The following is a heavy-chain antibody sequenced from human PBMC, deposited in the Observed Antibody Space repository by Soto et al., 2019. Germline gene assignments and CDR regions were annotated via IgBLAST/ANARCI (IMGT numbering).Heavy chain of an antibody. V-gene: IGHV4-34*01. CDR1: GGSFSCYY. J-gene: IGHJ5*02. CDR2: INHSGST. D-gene: IGHD6-19*01. CDR3: AREAIAVAGTRRVWFDP. Sequence: SETLSLTCAVYGGSFSCYYWIWIRQPPGKGLEWIGEINHSGSTNYNPSLKSRVTISVDTSKNQFSLKLSSVTAADTAVYYCAREAIAVAGTRRVWFDPWGQGTLVTVSS.